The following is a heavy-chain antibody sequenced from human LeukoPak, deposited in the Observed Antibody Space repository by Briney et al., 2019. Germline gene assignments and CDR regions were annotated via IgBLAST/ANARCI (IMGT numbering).Heavy chain of an antibody. D-gene: IGHD2-2*01. CDR3: ARDPPVCTTSCLDY. J-gene: IGHJ4*02. CDR1: GFTVSSNY. Sequence: GGSPRLSCAASGFTVSSNYMSWVRQAPGKGLEWVSVLYSGGNTYYADSVKGRFTISRDNSKNTLYLQMNSLRAEDTAVYYCARDPPVCTTSCLDYWGQGTLVTVSS. V-gene: IGHV3-53*01. CDR2: LYSGGNT.